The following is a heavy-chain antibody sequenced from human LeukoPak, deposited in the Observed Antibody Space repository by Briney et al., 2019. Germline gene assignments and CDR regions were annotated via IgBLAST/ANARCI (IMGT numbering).Heavy chain of an antibody. V-gene: IGHV3-23*01. D-gene: IGHD4-23*01. CDR2: ISGSGGST. CDR1: GFVVSSNY. CDR3: AKKADYGGPYYFDY. Sequence: PGGSLRLSCAASGFVVSSNYMSWVRQAPGKGLEWVSVISGSGGSTYYADSVKGRFTISRDNSKNTLYLQMNSLRAEDTAVYYCAKKADYGGPYYFDYWGQGTLVTVSS. J-gene: IGHJ4*02.